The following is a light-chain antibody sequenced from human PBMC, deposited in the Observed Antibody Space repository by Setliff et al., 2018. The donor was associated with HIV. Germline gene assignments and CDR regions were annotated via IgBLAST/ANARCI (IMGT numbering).Light chain of an antibody. Sequence: QSVLTQPASVSESPGQSITISCTGTSSDVGGYNYVSWYHQHPGKAPKLIIYEVSNRPSGVSNRFSGSKSGNTASLTISGLQAEDEADYYCSSYTSSITYVFGTGTKVTVL. CDR2: EVS. CDR3: SSYTSSITYV. J-gene: IGLJ1*01. CDR1: SSDVGGYNY. V-gene: IGLV2-14*01.